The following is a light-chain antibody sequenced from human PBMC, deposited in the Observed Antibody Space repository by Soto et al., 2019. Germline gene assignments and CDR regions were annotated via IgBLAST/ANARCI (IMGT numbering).Light chain of an antibody. CDR2: EVS. CDR3: SSYAGSNNLV. Sequence: QSALNQPPSASGSPGQSVTISCAGTSSDVGRYNYVSWYQQHPGKAPKLMIYEVSKRPSGVPDRFSGSKSGNTASLTVSGLQAEDEADYYCSSYAGSNNLVFGGGTKVTVL. V-gene: IGLV2-8*01. CDR1: SSDVGRYNY. J-gene: IGLJ2*01.